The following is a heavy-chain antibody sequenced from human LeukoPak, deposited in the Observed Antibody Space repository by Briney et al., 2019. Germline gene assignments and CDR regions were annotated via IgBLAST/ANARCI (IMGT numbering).Heavy chain of an antibody. CDR3: STTYYYDSSEGY. CDR2: IKSKTDGGTT. D-gene: IGHD3-22*01. J-gene: IGHJ4*02. V-gene: IGHV3-15*05. CDR1: GFSFSSYP. Sequence: GGSLRLSCVASGFSFSSYPMNWVRQAPGKGLEWVGRIKSKTDGGTTDYAAPVKGRFTISRDDSKNTLYLQMNSLKTEDTAVYYCSTTYYYDSSEGYWGQGTLDTVSS.